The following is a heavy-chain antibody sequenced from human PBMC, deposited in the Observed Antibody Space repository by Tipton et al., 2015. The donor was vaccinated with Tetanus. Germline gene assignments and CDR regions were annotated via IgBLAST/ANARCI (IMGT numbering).Heavy chain of an antibody. CDR3: ARDGAVEYDVESSGYYSPYYYYGLDV. CDR1: GYTFTSYY. Sequence: QLVQSGPEVKKPGASVKVSCKASGYTFTSYYMHWVRQAPGQGLEWMGIINPSGGSTSYAQKFQGRVTMTRDTSTSTVYMELSSLRSEDTAVYYCARDGAVEYDVESSGYYSPYYYYGLDVWCQGTTVTVSS. J-gene: IGHJ6*02. D-gene: IGHD3-22*01. V-gene: IGHV1-46*01. CDR2: INPSGGST.